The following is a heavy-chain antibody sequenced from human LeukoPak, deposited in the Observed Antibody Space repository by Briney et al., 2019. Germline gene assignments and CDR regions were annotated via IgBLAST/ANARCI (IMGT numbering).Heavy chain of an antibody. Sequence: LETLSLTCAVSGASISSSNWWSWARRPPGKGLEWIGEIYHAGTTNYNPSLKSRVSISVDTSKNQFSLKVSSVTAADTAVYYCARDVKSSGYNYYGMDVWGQGTTVTVSS. CDR3: ARDVKSSGYNYYGMDV. J-gene: IGHJ6*02. V-gene: IGHV4-4*02. CDR1: GASISSSNW. CDR2: IYHAGTT. D-gene: IGHD6-19*01.